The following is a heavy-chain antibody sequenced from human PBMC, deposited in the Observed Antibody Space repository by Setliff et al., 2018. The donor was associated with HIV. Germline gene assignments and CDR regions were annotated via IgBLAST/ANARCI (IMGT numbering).Heavy chain of an antibody. CDR3: ATRGDLLGRRASTVTVYYYYLDV. CDR2: MNPNSGNT. CDR1: GYTFTSYD. V-gene: IGHV1-8*01. J-gene: IGHJ6*03. Sequence: EASVKVSCKASGYTFTSYDINWVRQTTGQGLEWMGWMNPNSGNTGYAQKFQGRVTMTEDTSTDTAFMELSGLTSEDTAVYYCATRGDLLGRRASTVTVYYYYLDVWGNGTTVTVSS. D-gene: IGHD4-17*01.